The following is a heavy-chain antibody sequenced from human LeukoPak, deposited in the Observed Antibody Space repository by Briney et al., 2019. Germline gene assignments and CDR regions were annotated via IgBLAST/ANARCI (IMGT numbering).Heavy chain of an antibody. Sequence: SETLSLTCTVSGYSIGSGYYWGWIRQPPGKGLEWIGSLYHGGSTYYNPSLNSRVTISVDTSKNQFSLKLSSVTAADTAVYYCARSGSTGSYPYWGQGTLVTVSS. CDR1: GYSIGSGYY. CDR3: ARSGSTGSYPY. CDR2: LYHGGST. V-gene: IGHV4-38-2*02. D-gene: IGHD1-26*01. J-gene: IGHJ4*02.